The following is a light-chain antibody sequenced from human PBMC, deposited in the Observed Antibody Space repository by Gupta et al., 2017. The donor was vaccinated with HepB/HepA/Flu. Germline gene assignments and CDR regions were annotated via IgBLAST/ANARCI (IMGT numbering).Light chain of an antibody. Sequence: IQLTPSPSFLSASVGDRVTITCRASQGISSYLAWYQQKPGKAPKVLIYAVSTLQSGVPSRFSGSGSGTEFTLTISSLQPEDFATYYCQQLNSPITFGQGTRLEIK. CDR2: AVS. CDR1: QGISSY. V-gene: IGKV1-9*01. J-gene: IGKJ5*01. CDR3: QQLNSPIT.